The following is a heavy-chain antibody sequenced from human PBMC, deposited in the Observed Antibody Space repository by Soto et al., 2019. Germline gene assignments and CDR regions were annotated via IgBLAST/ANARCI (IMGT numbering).Heavy chain of an antibody. CDR3: ARARRDYGDYVSRYNWFDH. Sequence: SVKVSCEASGGTFSSYAISWVRQAPGQGLEWMGGIIPIFGTANYAQKFQGRVTITADESTSTAYMELSSLRSEDTAVYYCARARRDYGDYVSRYNWFDHWGQGTLVTVSS. D-gene: IGHD4-17*01. J-gene: IGHJ5*02. V-gene: IGHV1-69*13. CDR2: IIPIFGTA. CDR1: GGTFSSYA.